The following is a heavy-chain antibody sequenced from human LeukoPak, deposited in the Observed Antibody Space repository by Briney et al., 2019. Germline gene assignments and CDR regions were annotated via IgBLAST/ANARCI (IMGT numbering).Heavy chain of an antibody. CDR3: ARLYYDSSGFLRRFDH. Sequence: ASVKVSCKASGYTFTGYYMHWVRQAPGQGLEWMGWINPNSGGTNYAQKFQGRVTMTRDTSISTAYMELSRLRSDDTAVYYCARLYYDSSGFLRRFDHWGQGTLVTVSS. V-gene: IGHV1-2*02. D-gene: IGHD3-22*01. CDR1: GYTFTGYY. CDR2: INPNSGGT. J-gene: IGHJ4*02.